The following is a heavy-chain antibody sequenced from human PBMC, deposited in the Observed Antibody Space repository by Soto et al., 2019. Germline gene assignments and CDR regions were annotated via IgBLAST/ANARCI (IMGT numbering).Heavy chain of an antibody. Sequence: QLKLQESGSGVVKPSQTLSLTCAVSDGSVSSGVFSWNWIRQPPGQGLECIGYISHGGSPHYTPSLRGRVSISVDRSTNVISLNLTSMTPTDTAVYFCARAHYYYAMDVWGQGTTVTVSS. V-gene: IGHV4-30-2*01. CDR2: ISHGGSP. CDR3: ARAHYYYAMDV. J-gene: IGHJ6*02. CDR1: DGSVSSGVFS.